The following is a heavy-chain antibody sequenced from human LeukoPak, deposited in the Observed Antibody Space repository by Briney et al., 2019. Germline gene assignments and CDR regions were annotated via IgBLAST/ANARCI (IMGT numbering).Heavy chain of an antibody. CDR2: IYYSGST. CDR3: ASSAVAGTFDY. D-gene: IGHD6-19*01. Sequence: SETLSLTXTVSGGSISSYYWSWIRQPPGKGLEWIGYIYYSGSTNYNPSLKSRVTISVDTSKNQFSLKLSSVTAADTAVYYCASSAVAGTFDYWGQGTLVTVSS. CDR1: GGSISSYY. V-gene: IGHV4-59*01. J-gene: IGHJ4*02.